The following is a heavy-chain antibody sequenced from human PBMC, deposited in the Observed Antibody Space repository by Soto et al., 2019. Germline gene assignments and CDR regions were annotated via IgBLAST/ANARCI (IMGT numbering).Heavy chain of an antibody. Sequence: GGSLRLSCAASGFTFSSYSMNWVRQAPGKGLEWVSYISSSSSTIYYADSVKGRFTISRDNAKNSLYLQMNSLRDEDTAVYYCAREDYDFWSGYGEGVAIDYWGQGTLVTVSS. CDR3: AREDYDFWSGYGEGVAIDY. J-gene: IGHJ4*02. CDR2: ISSSSSTI. V-gene: IGHV3-48*02. D-gene: IGHD3-3*01. CDR1: GFTFSSYS.